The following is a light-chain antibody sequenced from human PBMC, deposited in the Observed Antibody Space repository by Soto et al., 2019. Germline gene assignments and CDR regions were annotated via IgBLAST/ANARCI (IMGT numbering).Light chain of an antibody. CDR1: QSISSW. CDR2: KAS. J-gene: IGKJ2*01. Sequence: DIQMTQSPSTLSASVGDRVTITCRASQSISSWLAWYQQKPGKAPKLLIYKASSLECGVPSRFSGSGSGTEITLTNSSLQPDDFANYYCQQYNSYPYTFGPGTKLEIK. V-gene: IGKV1-5*03. CDR3: QQYNSYPYT.